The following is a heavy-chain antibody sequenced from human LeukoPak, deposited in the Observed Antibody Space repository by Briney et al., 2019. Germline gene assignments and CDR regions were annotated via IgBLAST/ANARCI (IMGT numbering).Heavy chain of an antibody. CDR1: GFTFDDYA. J-gene: IGHJ4*02. Sequence: PGRSLRLSCAASGFTFDDYAMHWVRQAPGKGLEWVSGISWNSGSIGYADSVKGRFTISRDNAKNSLYLQMNSLRAEDTALYYCAKESSSTGCFDYWGQGTLVTVSS. CDR3: AKESSSTGCFDY. V-gene: IGHV3-9*01. CDR2: ISWNSGSI. D-gene: IGHD6-19*01.